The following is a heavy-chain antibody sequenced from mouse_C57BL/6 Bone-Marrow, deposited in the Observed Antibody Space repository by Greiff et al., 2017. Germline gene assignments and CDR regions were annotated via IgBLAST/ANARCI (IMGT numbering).Heavy chain of an antibody. Sequence: VKLVESGPGLVAPSQSLSITCTVSGFSLTSYAISWVRQPPGKGLEWLGVIWTGGGTNYNSALKSRLSISKDNSKSQVFLKMNSLQTDDTARYYCARKGAYDGYYVPFAYWGQGTLVTVSA. CDR3: ARKGAYDGYYVPFAY. CDR2: IWTGGGT. D-gene: IGHD2-3*01. J-gene: IGHJ3*01. V-gene: IGHV2-9-1*01. CDR1: GFSLTSYA.